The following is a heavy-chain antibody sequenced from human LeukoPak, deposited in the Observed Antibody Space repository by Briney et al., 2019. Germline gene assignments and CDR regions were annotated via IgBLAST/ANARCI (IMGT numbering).Heavy chain of an antibody. Sequence: HTGGSLRLSCAASGFTFSSYAMSWVRQAPGKGLEWVSAISGSGGSTYYADSVKGRFTISRDNSKNTLYLQMNSLRAEDTAVYYCANQGSRFLEWLLIDYWGQGTLVTVSS. CDR1: GFTFSSYA. CDR3: ANQGSRFLEWLLIDY. J-gene: IGHJ4*02. D-gene: IGHD3-3*01. V-gene: IGHV3-23*01. CDR2: ISGSGGST.